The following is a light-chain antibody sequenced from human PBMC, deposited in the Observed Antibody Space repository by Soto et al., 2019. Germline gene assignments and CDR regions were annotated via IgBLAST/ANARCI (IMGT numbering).Light chain of an antibody. CDR2: AAS. Sequence: IQMTQSPSSLSASVGDRGAITCRASQSISSYLNWYEQKPGKAPKPLXYAASSLQSGVPSRFSGSGSGTDFTFTISGLPPEDLATYYCQQFHDLPITFGQGTRLEIK. CDR3: QQFHDLPIT. J-gene: IGKJ5*01. CDR1: QSISSY. V-gene: IGKV1-39*01.